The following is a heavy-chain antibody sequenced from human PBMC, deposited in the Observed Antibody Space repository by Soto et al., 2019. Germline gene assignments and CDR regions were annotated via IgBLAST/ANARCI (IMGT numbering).Heavy chain of an antibody. CDR3: ARDRLMATAGTARHYFGLDG. CDR2: IYYSGST. V-gene: IGHV4-31*03. CDR1: GVSLSSGVYY. J-gene: IGHJ6*02. D-gene: IGHD5-18*01. Sequence: TLSLTCPFSGVSLSSGVYYLSWVRPSPRRGLEWIGNIYYSGSTYYNPSLKSRLTISVDTSKNQFSLNLSSVTAADTAVYYCARDRLMATAGTARHYFGLDGWGQGTTVTVS.